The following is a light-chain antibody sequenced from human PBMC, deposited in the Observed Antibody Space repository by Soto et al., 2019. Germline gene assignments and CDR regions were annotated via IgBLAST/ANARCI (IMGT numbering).Light chain of an antibody. CDR3: SSYAGSNNLI. Sequence: VLTQPPSASGSPGQSVTISCTGTSSDVGGYNYVSWYQQHPGKAPKLMIYEVSKRPSGVPDRFSGSKSGNTASLTVSGLQAEDEADYYCSSYAGSNNLIFGTGTKVTVL. CDR2: EVS. CDR1: SSDVGGYNY. J-gene: IGLJ1*01. V-gene: IGLV2-8*01.